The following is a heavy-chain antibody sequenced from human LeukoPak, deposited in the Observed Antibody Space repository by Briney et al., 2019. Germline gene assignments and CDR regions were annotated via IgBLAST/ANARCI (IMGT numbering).Heavy chain of an antibody. D-gene: IGHD3-10*01. CDR3: ARGRFGEWDNWFDP. Sequence: ASVTVSCKASGYTFTDYYMHWVRQAPGQGLEWMGWINPNSGGTNYAQKFQGRVTMTRDTSISTAYMELSRLTSDDTAVYFCARGRFGEWDNWFDPWGQGTLVTVSS. V-gene: IGHV1-2*02. J-gene: IGHJ5*02. CDR2: INPNSGGT. CDR1: GYTFTDYY.